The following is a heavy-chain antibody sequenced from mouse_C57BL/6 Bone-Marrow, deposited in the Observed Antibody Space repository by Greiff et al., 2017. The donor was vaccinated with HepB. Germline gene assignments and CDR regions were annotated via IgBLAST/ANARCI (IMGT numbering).Heavy chain of an antibody. Sequence: QVQLQQSGAELAKPGASVKLSCKASGYTFTSYWMHWVKQRPGQGLEWIGYINPSSGYTKYNQKFKDKATLTADKSSSTAYMQLSSLTYEDSAVYYCARYSPVPYSLAGYYFDYWGQGTTLTVSS. D-gene: IGHD2-10*01. J-gene: IGHJ2*01. CDR2: INPSSGYT. CDR3: ARYSPVPYSLAGYYFDY. V-gene: IGHV1-7*01. CDR1: GYTFTSYW.